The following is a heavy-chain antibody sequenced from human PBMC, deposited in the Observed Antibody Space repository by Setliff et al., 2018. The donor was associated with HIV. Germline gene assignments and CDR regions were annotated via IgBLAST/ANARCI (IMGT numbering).Heavy chain of an antibody. CDR2: IKSNIDGGTR. D-gene: IGHD3-10*01. Sequence: GGSLRLSCAASGFTFSKTWMTWVRQAPGKGLEWVGRIKSNIDGGTRDYAAPVKGRFTISRDDSKNTVYLQMNSLTSEDTAVYFCTRSYYYWGQGTLVTVSS. J-gene: IGHJ4*02. CDR1: GFTFSKTW. CDR3: TRSYYY. V-gene: IGHV3-15*01.